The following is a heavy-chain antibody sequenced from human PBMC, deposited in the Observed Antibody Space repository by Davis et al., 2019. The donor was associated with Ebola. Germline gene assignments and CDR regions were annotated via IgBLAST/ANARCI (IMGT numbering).Heavy chain of an antibody. CDR1: GFTFSNYW. V-gene: IGHV3-7*03. J-gene: IGHJ4*02. D-gene: IGHD2-15*01. Sequence: PGGSLRLSCVASGFTFSNYWMTWVRQAPGKGLEWVANIKQDGSQKFYVDSVKGRFTISRDNAENSLFLQMNSLRAEDTAMYYCARASGGPDYWGQGTLVTVSS. CDR3: ARASGGPDY. CDR2: IKQDGSQK.